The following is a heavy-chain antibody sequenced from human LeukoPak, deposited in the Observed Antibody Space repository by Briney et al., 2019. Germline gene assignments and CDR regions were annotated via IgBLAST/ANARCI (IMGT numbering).Heavy chain of an antibody. D-gene: IGHD6-19*01. V-gene: IGHV1-69*05. CDR3: AKGNGYSSGWSGWFDP. Sequence: ASVKVSCKASGGTSSSYAISWVRQAPGQGLEWMGGSILIFGTANYAQKFQGRVTITTDESTSTAYMELSSLRSEDTAVYYCAKGNGYSSGWSGWFDPWGQGTLVTVSS. CDR1: GGTSSSYA. CDR2: SILIFGTA. J-gene: IGHJ5*02.